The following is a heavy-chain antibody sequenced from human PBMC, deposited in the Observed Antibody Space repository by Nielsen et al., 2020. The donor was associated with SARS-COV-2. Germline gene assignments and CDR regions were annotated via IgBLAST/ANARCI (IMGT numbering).Heavy chain of an antibody. CDR2: ISYSGST. J-gene: IGHJ4*02. Sequence: SETLSLTCIVSGDSISSSSYYWGWIRQPPGKGLEWIGNISYSGSTYYNPPLKSRVTISVDTSKNQFSLKLSSVTAADTAIYYCARTHDYSNYDYWGQGTLVTVSS. CDR1: GDSISSSSYY. V-gene: IGHV4-39*01. D-gene: IGHD4-11*01. CDR3: ARTHDYSNYDY.